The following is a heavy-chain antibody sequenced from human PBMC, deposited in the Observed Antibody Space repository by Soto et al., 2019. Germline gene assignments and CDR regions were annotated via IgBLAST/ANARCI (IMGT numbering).Heavy chain of an antibody. V-gene: IGHV4-30-4*01. J-gene: IGHJ4*02. CDR3: ARRHGLDIDAYY. CDR2: IYYSGST. CDR1: GGSISSGDYY. D-gene: IGHD5-12*01. Sequence: SETLSLTCTVSGGSISSGDYYWSWIRQPPGKGLEWIGYIYYSGSTYYNPSLKSRVTISVDTSKNQFSLKLSSVTAADTAVYFFARRHGLDIDAYYWGQGILVNV.